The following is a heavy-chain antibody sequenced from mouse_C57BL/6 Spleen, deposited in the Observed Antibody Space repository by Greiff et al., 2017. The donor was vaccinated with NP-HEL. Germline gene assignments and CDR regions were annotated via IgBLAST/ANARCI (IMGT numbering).Heavy chain of an antibody. CDR2: IYPRSGNT. D-gene: IGHD2-4*01. CDR1: GYTFTSYG. J-gene: IGHJ3*01. CDR3: ARDEGLRPWFAY. Sequence: VMLVESGAELARPGASVKLSCKASGYTFTSYGISWVKQRTGQGLEWIGEIYPRSGNTYYNEKFKGKATLTADKSSSTAYMELRSLTSEDSAVYFCARDEGLRPWFAYWGQGTLVTVSA. V-gene: IGHV1-81*01.